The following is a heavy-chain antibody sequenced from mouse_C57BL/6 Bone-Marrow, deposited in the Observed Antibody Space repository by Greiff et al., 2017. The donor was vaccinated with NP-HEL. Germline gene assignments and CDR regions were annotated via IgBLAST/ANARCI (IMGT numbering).Heavy chain of an antibody. J-gene: IGHJ1*03. CDR3: ARSRYHGYFDV. CDR2: INPYNGDT. V-gene: IGHV1-20*01. Sequence: VQLQQSGPELVKPGDSVKISCKASGYSFTGYFMNWVMQSHGKSLEWIGRINPYNGDTFYNQKFKGKATLTVDKSSSTAHMELRSLTSEDSAVYYCARSRYHGYFDVWGTGTTVTVSS. D-gene: IGHD2-14*01. CDR1: GYSFTGYF.